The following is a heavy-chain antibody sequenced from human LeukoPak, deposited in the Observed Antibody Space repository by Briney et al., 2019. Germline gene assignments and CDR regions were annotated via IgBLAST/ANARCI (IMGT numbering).Heavy chain of an antibody. CDR2: ISYDGSNK. J-gene: IGHJ5*02. V-gene: IGHV3-30*18. CDR3: AKDCSGWFDH. D-gene: IGHD6-19*01. CDR1: GFTFSSYG. Sequence: GGSLRLSCAASGFTFSSYGMHWVRQAPGKGLEWVAVISYDGSNKYYADSVKGRFTISRDNSKNTLYLQMNSLRAEDTAVYYCAKDCSGWFDHWGQGTLVTVSS.